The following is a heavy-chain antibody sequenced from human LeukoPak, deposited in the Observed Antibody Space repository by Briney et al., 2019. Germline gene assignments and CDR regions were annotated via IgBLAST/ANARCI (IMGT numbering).Heavy chain of an antibody. CDR2: IYSNGNT. V-gene: IGHV4-39*07. CDR1: GGSISSSGHY. J-gene: IGHJ4*02. CDR3: PRSATVTTGYFDY. Sequence: SETLSLTCSVSGGSISSSGHYWGWIRQSPEKGLDWIGSIYSNGNTYYNPSVKSRVTISVDTSKNQFSLKLTSVTAAETAVYYSPRSATVTTGYFDYWGQGALVTVSS. D-gene: IGHD4-17*01.